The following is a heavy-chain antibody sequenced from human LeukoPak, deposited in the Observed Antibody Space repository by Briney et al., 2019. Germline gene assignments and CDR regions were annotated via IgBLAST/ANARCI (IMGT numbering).Heavy chain of an antibody. J-gene: IGHJ4*02. CDR2: ISGRGDST. CDR1: GFTFRSYA. CDR3: AKAYYYGLGSFFIGLDY. Sequence: GESLRLSCGASGFTFRSYAMTWVRQAPGKGLEWVSGISGRGDSTYYADSVKGRFTISRDNSKDTLYLQMNSLRAEDTAVYYCAKAYYYGLGSFFIGLDYWGQGTLVTVSS. D-gene: IGHD3-10*01. V-gene: IGHV3-23*01.